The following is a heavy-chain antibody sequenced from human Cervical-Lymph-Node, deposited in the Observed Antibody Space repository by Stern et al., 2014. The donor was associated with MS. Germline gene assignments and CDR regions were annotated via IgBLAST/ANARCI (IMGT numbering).Heavy chain of an antibody. J-gene: IGHJ4*02. CDR3: ARVNILTGYYVFDF. Sequence: MQLVESGGGVVQPGKSLRLSCVASESDFSNFAMPWLRQAPGKEMEWVAFLSYDGDNKYYRDSVKGRFTISRDNSQSTLFLHMNSLRVEDTAVYYCARVNILTGYYVFDFWGQGALVTVSS. V-gene: IGHV3-30-3*01. CDR2: LSYDGDNK. CDR1: ESDFSNFA. D-gene: IGHD3-9*01.